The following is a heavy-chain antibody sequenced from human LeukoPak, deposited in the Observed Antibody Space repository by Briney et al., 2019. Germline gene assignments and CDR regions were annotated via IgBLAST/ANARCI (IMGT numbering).Heavy chain of an antibody. CDR2: IYTSGST. J-gene: IGHJ3*02. V-gene: IGHV4-4*07. Sequence: PSETLSLTCTVSGGSISSYYWSWIRQPAGKGLEWIGRIYTSGSTNYNPSLKSRVAMSVDTSKNRFSLKLSSVTAADTAVYYCARDVVGSGYRHDAFDIWGQGTMVTVSS. CDR3: ARDVVGSGYRHDAFDI. CDR1: GGSISSYY. D-gene: IGHD3-22*01.